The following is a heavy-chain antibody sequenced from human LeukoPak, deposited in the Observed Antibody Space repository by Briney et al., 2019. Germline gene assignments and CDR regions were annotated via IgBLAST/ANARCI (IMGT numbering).Heavy chain of an antibody. Sequence: PGGSLRLSCAGTGFAFNMFAINWVRQAPGKGLEWVSGLRRGGSTTNYADSVKGRFTISRDKSQNSVFLQLNSLRPEDTAVYYCARQQRIRHCSEGVCTEGYYFDYWGQGTLVTVSS. J-gene: IGHJ4*02. D-gene: IGHD2-15*01. CDR3: ARQQRIRHCSEGVCTEGYYFDY. CDR2: LRRGGSTT. V-gene: IGHV3-23*01. CDR1: GFAFNMFA.